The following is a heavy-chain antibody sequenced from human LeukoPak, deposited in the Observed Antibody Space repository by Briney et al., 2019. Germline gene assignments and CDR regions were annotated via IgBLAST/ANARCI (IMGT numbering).Heavy chain of an antibody. D-gene: IGHD6-13*01. J-gene: IGHJ4*02. CDR1: GFTFSSSW. CDR3: ARDPPTRQYTNSFSLDY. CDR2: INKDGSVT. V-gene: IGHV3-74*01. Sequence: PGGSLRLSCAASGFTFSSSWIHWVRQAPGKGLVWVSRINKDGSVTDYAESVKGRFTISRDNSKNTLYLQMNSLRADDTAVYYCARDPPTRQYTNSFSLDYWGQGTLVTVSS.